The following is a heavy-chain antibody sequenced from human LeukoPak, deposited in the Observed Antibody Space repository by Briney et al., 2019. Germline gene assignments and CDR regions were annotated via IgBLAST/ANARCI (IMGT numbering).Heavy chain of an antibody. Sequence: PSETLSLTCAVYGGSFSGYYWSWIRQPPGKGLEWIGEINHSGSTNYNPSLKSRVTISVDTSKSQFSLKLSSVTAADTAVYYCARFHDFWSGYSDYWGQGTLVTVSS. J-gene: IGHJ4*02. D-gene: IGHD3-3*01. CDR1: GGSFSGYY. V-gene: IGHV4-34*01. CDR2: INHSGST. CDR3: ARFHDFWSGYSDY.